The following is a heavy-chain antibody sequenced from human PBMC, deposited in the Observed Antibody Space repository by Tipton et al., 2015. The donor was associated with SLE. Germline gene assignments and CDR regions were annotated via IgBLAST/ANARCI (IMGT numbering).Heavy chain of an antibody. V-gene: IGHV4-31*03. J-gene: IGHJ6*03. CDR3: ARMRGYYHMDV. Sequence: TLSLTCTVSGGSISNGIFYWSWIRQHPGKGLEWIGNIYYSGSTHYNSSLKSRVSISPDTAKNQFSLRLNSVTAADTAVYYCARMRGYYHMDVWGKGTSVTVSS. CDR1: GGSISNGIFY. CDR2: IYYSGST.